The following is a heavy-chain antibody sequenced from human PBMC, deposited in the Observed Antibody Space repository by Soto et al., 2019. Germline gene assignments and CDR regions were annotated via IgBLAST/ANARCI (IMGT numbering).Heavy chain of an antibody. J-gene: IGHJ4*02. V-gene: IGHV3-30-3*01. CDR1: GFTFSSYA. CDR2: ISYDGSNK. CDR3: ARDFGDGSESNYFDY. Sequence: PGGSLRLSCAASGFTFSSYAMHWVRQAPGKGLEWVAVISYDGSNKYYADSVKGRFTISRDNSKNTLYLQMNSLRAEDTAVYYCARDFGDGSESNYFDYWGQGTLVTVSS. D-gene: IGHD3-10*01.